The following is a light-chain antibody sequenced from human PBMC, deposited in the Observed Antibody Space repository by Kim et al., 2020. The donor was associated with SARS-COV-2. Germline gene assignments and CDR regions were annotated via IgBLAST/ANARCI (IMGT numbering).Light chain of an antibody. CDR2: NDN. CDR3: ETWDISLSAGV. V-gene: IGLV1-51*01. Sequence: QSVLTQPPSVSAAPGQKVAISCSGDSFNIGNNYVSWYQQLPGTAPKLLIYNDNQRPSGIPDRFSGSKSGTSATLDITGLQIGDEADYYCETWDISLSAGVFGGVTQLTV. CDR1: SFNIGNNY. J-gene: IGLJ3*02.